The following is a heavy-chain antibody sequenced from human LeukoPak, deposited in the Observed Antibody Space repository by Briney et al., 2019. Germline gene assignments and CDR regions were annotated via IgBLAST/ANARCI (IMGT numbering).Heavy chain of an antibody. J-gene: IGHJ4*02. V-gene: IGHV1-2*02. CDR2: INPNSGGT. D-gene: IGHD3-22*01. Sequence: GASVKVSCKASGYTFTGYYMHWVRQASGQGLEWMGWINPNSGGTNYAQKFQGRVTMTRDTSISTAYMELSRLRSDDTAVYYCAREWGDSSAFDYWGQGTLVTVSS. CDR3: AREWGDSSAFDY. CDR1: GYTFTGYY.